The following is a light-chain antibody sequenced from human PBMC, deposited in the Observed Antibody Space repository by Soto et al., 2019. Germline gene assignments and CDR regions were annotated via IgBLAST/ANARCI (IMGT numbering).Light chain of an antibody. V-gene: IGKV1-5*03. J-gene: IGKJ2*01. CDR2: RAS. CDR1: QSIDRR. Sequence: DIQMTQSPSTLSESVGDRVTITCRASQSIDRRLAWYQQKPGKAPKLLIYRASSLESGVPSRFSGSGSGTEFTLTISSLQPDDFTTYYCQQYKTYTYTFAQGTKLEIK. CDR3: QQYKTYTYT.